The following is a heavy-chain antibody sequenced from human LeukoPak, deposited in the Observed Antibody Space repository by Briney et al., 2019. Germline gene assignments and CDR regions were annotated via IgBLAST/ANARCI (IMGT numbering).Heavy chain of an antibody. Sequence: ASVKVSCKASGYTFTSCYMHWVRQAPGQGLEWMGIINPSGGSTSYAQKFQGRVTMTRDMSTSTVYMELSSLRSEDTAVYYCASGSGWYYFDYWGQGTLVTVSS. D-gene: IGHD6-19*01. CDR3: ASGSGWYYFDY. V-gene: IGHV1-46*01. CDR2: INPSGGST. J-gene: IGHJ4*02. CDR1: GYTFTSCY.